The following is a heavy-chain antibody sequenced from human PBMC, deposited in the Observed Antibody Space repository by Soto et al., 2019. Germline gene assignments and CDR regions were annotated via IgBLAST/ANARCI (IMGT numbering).Heavy chain of an antibody. J-gene: IGHJ5*02. Sequence: GGSLRLSCAASGFTFSDFYMNWIRQAPGKGLEWVPYISSSGSSIYYADSVQGRFTISRDNAKNSLYLQMNSLRAEDTAVYYCARAYYFDSSGYYNPWGHGTLVTVSS. D-gene: IGHD3-22*01. V-gene: IGHV3-11*01. CDR1: GFTFSDFY. CDR2: ISSSGSSI. CDR3: ARAYYFDSSGYYNP.